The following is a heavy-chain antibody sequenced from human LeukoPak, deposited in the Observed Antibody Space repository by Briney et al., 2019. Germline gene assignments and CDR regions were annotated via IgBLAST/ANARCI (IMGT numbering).Heavy chain of an antibody. CDR1: GYHFTSYW. CDR3: ARQGDYDFWSGYYTAGWFDP. V-gene: IGHV5-51*01. Sequence: GESLKIPCKGSGYHFTSYWFGWVPQMPGKGLEWMGIIYPGYSDTRYSPSFQGQVTISADKSIITAYLQWSSLKASDTAMYYCARQGDYDFWSGYYTAGWFDPWGQGTLVTVSS. J-gene: IGHJ5*02. D-gene: IGHD3-3*01. CDR2: IYPGYSDT.